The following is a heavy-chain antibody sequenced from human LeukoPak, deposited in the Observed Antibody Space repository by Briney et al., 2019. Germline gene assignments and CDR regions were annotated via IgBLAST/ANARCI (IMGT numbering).Heavy chain of an antibody. CDR3: ARECDYYGSGSYYNWCVGY. V-gene: IGHV3-21*01. CDR1: GFTFSSYS. Sequence: GGSLRLSCAASGFTFSSYSMNWVRQAPGKGLEWVSSISSSSSYIYYADSVKGRFTISRDNAKNSLYLQMNSLRAEDTAVYYCARECDYYGSGSYYNWCVGYWGQGTLVTVSS. D-gene: IGHD3-10*01. J-gene: IGHJ4*02. CDR2: ISSSSSYI.